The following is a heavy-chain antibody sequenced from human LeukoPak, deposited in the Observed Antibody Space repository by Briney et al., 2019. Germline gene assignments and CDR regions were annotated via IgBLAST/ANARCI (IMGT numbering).Heavy chain of an antibody. CDR2: ISYDGSNK. V-gene: IGHV3-30-3*01. J-gene: IGHJ3*02. CDR3: ARRDNSGWYAFDI. Sequence: PGGSLRLSCAASGFTFSSYAMHWVRQAPGKGLEWVAVISYDGSNKYYADSVKGRFTISRDNSKNTLYLQMNSLRAEDTAVYYCARRDNSGWYAFDIWGQGTMVTVSS. D-gene: IGHD6-19*01. CDR1: GFTFSSYA.